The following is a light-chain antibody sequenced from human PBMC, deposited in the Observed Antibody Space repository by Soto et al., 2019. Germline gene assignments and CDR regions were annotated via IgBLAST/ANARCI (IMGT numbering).Light chain of an antibody. CDR1: QGVSNW. CDR3: QQDYNLSPK. J-gene: IGKJ2*01. V-gene: IGKV1-12*01. Sequence: DIQMTQSPSSVSASVGDRVTITCRASQGVSNWLAWYQQKPGKAPKLLIYAASTLRSGVPSRFRGSGSGTDFTFTISSLQPEDFAVYSCQQDYNLSPKFDQGTTLQMK. CDR2: AAS.